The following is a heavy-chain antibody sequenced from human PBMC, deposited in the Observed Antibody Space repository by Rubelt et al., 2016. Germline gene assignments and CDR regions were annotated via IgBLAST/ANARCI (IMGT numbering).Heavy chain of an antibody. CDR3: ARVGNSYDSSGYYLP. CDR2: IIPIFGTA. D-gene: IGHD3-22*01. Sequence: GLEWMGGIIPIFGTANYAQKFQGRVTITADKSTSTAYMELSSLRSEDTAVYYCARVGNSYDSSGYYLPWGQGTLVTVSS. V-gene: IGHV1-69*06. J-gene: IGHJ4*02.